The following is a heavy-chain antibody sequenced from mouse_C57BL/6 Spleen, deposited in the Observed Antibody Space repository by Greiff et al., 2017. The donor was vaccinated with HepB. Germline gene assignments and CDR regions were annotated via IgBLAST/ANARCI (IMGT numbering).Heavy chain of an antibody. D-gene: IGHD4-1*01. J-gene: IGHJ4*01. V-gene: IGHV1-59*01. CDR1: GYTFTSYW. CDR3: VPGFRRYYAMDY. Sequence: QVQLQQSGAELVRPGTSVKLSCKASGYTFTSYWMHWVKQRPGQGLEWIGVIDPSDSYTNYNQKFKGKATLTVDTSSSTAYMQLSSLTSEDSAVYYCVPGFRRYYAMDYWGQGTSVTVSS. CDR2: IDPSDSYT.